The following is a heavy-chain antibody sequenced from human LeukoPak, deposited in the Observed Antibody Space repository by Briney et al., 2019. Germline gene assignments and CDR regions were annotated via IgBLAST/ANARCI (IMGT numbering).Heavy chain of an antibody. Sequence: GGSLRLSCAASGFTFSSYSMNWVRQAPGKGLEWVSSISFSSSHIYYADSVKGRFTISRDNAKNSLYLQMNSLRAEDTAVYYCARDEYSSGWFDYWGQGTLVTVSS. CDR3: ARDEYSSGWFDY. V-gene: IGHV3-21*01. CDR1: GFTFSSYS. J-gene: IGHJ4*02. CDR2: ISFSSSHI. D-gene: IGHD6-19*01.